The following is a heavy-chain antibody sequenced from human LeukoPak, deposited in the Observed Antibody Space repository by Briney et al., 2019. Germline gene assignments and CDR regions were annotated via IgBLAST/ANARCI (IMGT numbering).Heavy chain of an antibody. CDR2: IYYSGST. CDR3: ARGPYYYGSGSYD. J-gene: IGHJ4*02. D-gene: IGHD3-10*01. CDR1: GGSISSYY. Sequence: SETLSLTCTVSGGSISSYYWSWIRQPPGKGLEWIGYIYYSGSTNYNPSLKSRVTISVDTSKNQFSLKLSSVTAADTAVYYCARGPYYYGSGSYDWGQGTLVTVSS. V-gene: IGHV4-59*12.